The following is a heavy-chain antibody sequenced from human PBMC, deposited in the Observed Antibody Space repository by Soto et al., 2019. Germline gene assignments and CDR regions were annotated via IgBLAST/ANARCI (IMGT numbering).Heavy chain of an antibody. CDR2: INHSGST. CDR3: GITTNSYYYYGMDV. CDR1: GGSFSGYY. J-gene: IGHJ6*02. Sequence: SETLSLTCAVYGGSFSGYYWSWIRQPPGKGLEWIGEINHSGSTNYNPSLKSRVTISVDTSKNQFSLKLSSVTAADTAVYYCGITTNSYYYYGMDVWGQGTTVTVSS. V-gene: IGHV4-34*01. D-gene: IGHD3-22*01.